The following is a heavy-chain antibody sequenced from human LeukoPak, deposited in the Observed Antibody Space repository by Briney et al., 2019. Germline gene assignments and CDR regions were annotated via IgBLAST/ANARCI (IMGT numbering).Heavy chain of an antibody. Sequence: GGSLRLSCVASGFTFSSYWMHWVRQAPGKGLVRVSRIKIDGSGTGYADSVKGRFTISRDNAKNTLYLQMNSLRADDTAVYYCARDSTVSDFDYWGQGTLVTVSS. J-gene: IGHJ4*02. CDR2: IKIDGSGT. CDR1: GFTFSSYW. D-gene: IGHD4-17*01. V-gene: IGHV3-74*01. CDR3: ARDSTVSDFDY.